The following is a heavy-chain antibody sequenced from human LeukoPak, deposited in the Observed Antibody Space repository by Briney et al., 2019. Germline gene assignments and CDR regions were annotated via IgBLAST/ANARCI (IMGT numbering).Heavy chain of an antibody. CDR2: INPNSGGT. Sequence: ASVKVSCKASGYTFTGYYMHWVRQAPGQGLEWMGWINPNSGGTNYAQKFQGRVTMTRDTSISTAYMELSRLRSDDTAVYYCARDRSTSGNWFDPWGQGTQVTVSS. J-gene: IGHJ5*02. CDR3: ARDRSTSGNWFDP. CDR1: GYTFTGYY. D-gene: IGHD2-2*01. V-gene: IGHV1-2*02.